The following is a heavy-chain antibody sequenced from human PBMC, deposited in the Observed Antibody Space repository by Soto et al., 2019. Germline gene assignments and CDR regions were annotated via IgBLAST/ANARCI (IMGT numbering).Heavy chain of an antibody. CDR3: ARDSDVDGDYAPAGFDY. CDR1: GFTFSIYA. Sequence: GGSLRLSCAASGFTFSIYAMQWVRQAPGKGLEWVAVISYDGSNKYYADSVRGRFTISRDNSKNTLYLQMNSLRAEDTAVYYCARDSDVDGDYAPAGFDYWGQGTLVTVSS. J-gene: IGHJ4*02. D-gene: IGHD4-17*01. V-gene: IGHV3-30-3*01. CDR2: ISYDGSNK.